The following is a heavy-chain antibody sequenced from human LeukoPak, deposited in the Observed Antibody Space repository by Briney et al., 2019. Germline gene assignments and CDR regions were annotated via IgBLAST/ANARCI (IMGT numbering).Heavy chain of an antibody. V-gene: IGHV4-34*01. D-gene: IGHD5-24*01. J-gene: IGHJ4*02. CDR2: INHSGST. Sequence: SETLSHTCAVYGGSFSGYYWSWIRQPPGKGLEWIGEINHSGSTNYNPSLKSRVTISVDTSKNQFSLKLSSVTAADTAVYYCARSPVEMATIIDYWGQGTLVTVSS. CDR1: GGSFSGYY. CDR3: ARSPVEMATIIDY.